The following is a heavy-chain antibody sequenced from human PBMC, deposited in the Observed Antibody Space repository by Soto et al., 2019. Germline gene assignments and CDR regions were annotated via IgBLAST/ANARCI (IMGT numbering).Heavy chain of an antibody. CDR1: GGTFNSDT. J-gene: IGHJ5*01. CDR2: INSILGIS. D-gene: IGHD3-16*01. CDR3: ARGPVRGMGGDS. V-gene: IGHV1-69*02. Sequence: QVQLVQSGAEVKEPGSSVKVSCKASGGTFNSDTINWVRQASGQGLEWMGRINSILGISNYAQKFQGRIAITADKSTNSGYMELSSLRSEDTAVYYCARGPVRGMGGDSWGQGTLVTVSS.